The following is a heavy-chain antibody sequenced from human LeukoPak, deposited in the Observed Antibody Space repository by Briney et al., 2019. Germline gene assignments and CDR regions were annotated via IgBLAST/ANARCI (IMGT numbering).Heavy chain of an antibody. Sequence: GGSLRLSCAASGFTVFNYWMSWVRQAPGKGLEWVANINLDGSQKYYADSLKGRFTISRDNAKNSLYLQMNSLRAEDTAVYYCARDVDYANPRHDYWGQGTLVTVSS. CDR3: ARDVDYANPRHDY. CDR1: GFTVFNYW. D-gene: IGHD4/OR15-4a*01. CDR2: INLDGSQK. J-gene: IGHJ4*02. V-gene: IGHV3-7*01.